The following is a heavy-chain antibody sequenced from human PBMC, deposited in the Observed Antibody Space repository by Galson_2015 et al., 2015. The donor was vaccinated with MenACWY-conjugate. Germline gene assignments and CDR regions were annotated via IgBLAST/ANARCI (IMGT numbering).Heavy chain of an antibody. CDR3: ARGIAVADALDY. CDR2: IYYSGST. CDR1: GGSISSYY. J-gene: IGHJ4*02. Sequence: ETLSLTCTVSGGSISSYYWSWIRQPPGRGLEWIGYIYYSGSTNYNPSLKSRVTISVDTSKNQFSLKLSSVTAADTAVYYCARGIAVADALDYWGQGTLVTVSS. V-gene: IGHV4-59*01. D-gene: IGHD6-19*01.